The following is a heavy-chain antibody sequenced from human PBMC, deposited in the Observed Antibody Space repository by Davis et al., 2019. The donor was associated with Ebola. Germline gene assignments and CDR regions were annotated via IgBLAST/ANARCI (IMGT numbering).Heavy chain of an antibody. CDR3: TSTTVTDDY. J-gene: IGHJ4*02. CDR1: GFTFSGSA. V-gene: IGHV3-73*01. Sequence: PGGSLRLSCAASGFTFSGSAMHWVRQASGKGLEWVGRIRSKANSYATAYTASVKGRFTISRDDSKNTAYLQMNSLKTEDTAVYYCTSTTVTDDYWGQGTLVTVSS. D-gene: IGHD4-17*01. CDR2: IRSKANSYAT.